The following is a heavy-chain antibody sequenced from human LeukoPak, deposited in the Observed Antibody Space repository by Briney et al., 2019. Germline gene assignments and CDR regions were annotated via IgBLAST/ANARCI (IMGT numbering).Heavy chain of an antibody. D-gene: IGHD6-19*01. CDR2: IYYSGST. CDR3: ARGIAVAGTSGYYYGMDV. CDR1: GVSIRSYY. V-gene: IGHV4-59*01. J-gene: IGHJ6*02. Sequence: SETLSLTCTVSGVSIRSYYWSWIRQPPGKGLEWIGYIYYSGSTNYNPSLKSRVTISVDTSKNQFSLKLSSVTAADTAVYYCARGIAVAGTSGYYYGMDVWGQGTTVTVSS.